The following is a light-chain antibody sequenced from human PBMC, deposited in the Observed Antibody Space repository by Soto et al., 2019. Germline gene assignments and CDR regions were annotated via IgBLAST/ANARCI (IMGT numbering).Light chain of an antibody. CDR3: QQSYDTPRT. V-gene: IGKV1-12*01. Sequence: DIQMTQSPSSVSASVGDRVTITCRASQGISSWLAWYQQKPGKAPNLLLHTVSRLQSGVPSRFSGSGSGTNFSLTISRLQPEDCATYYGQQSYDTPRTFGQGTKVDIK. J-gene: IGKJ1*01. CDR2: TVS. CDR1: QGISSW.